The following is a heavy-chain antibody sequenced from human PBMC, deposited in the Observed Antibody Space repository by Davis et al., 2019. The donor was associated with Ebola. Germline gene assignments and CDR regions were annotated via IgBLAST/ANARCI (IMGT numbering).Heavy chain of an antibody. J-gene: IGHJ4*02. Sequence: ASVKVSCKASGYTFTSYGITWVRQAPGQGLEWMGRINPNSGGTNYAQKFQGRVTMTRENSMSTAYMELSSLRSEDTAVYFCARGGVAYSDLDYWGQGTLVAVSS. CDR3: ARGGVAYSDLDY. V-gene: IGHV1-2*06. CDR1: GYTFTSYG. D-gene: IGHD2-21*01. CDR2: INPNSGGT.